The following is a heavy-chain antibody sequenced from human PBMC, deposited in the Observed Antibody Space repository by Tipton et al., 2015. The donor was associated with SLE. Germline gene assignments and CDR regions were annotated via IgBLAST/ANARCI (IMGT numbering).Heavy chain of an antibody. Sequence: TLSLTCTVSGVSINSFYWSWIRQPPGKGLEWIGYIYYSGRNNYNPSLKTRVTISVDTSKNQFSLKLSSVTAADTAVYYCARDRRGWYFDLWGRGTLVTVSS. D-gene: IGHD3-10*01. CDR1: GVSINSFY. J-gene: IGHJ2*01. CDR3: ARDRRGWYFDL. V-gene: IGHV4-59*12. CDR2: IYYSGRN.